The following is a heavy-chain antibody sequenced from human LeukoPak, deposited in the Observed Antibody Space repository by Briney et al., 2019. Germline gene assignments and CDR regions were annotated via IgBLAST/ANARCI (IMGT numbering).Heavy chain of an antibody. D-gene: IGHD3-3*01. CDR2: IYYSGST. Sequence: SETLSLTCTVSGGSISSSSYYWGWIRQPPGKGLEWLGSIYYSGSTYYNPSLKSRVTISVDTSKNQFSLKLSSVTAADTAVYYCARDTIWSGYYTGPNWFDPWGQGTLVTVSS. CDR1: GGSISSSSYY. J-gene: IGHJ5*02. CDR3: ARDTIWSGYYTGPNWFDP. V-gene: IGHV4-39*07.